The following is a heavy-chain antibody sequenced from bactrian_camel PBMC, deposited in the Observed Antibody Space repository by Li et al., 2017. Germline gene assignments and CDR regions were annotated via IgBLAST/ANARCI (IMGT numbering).Heavy chain of an antibody. D-gene: IGHD7*01. CDR3: AIGPGVARGVIRTCDFES. CDR1: GYTSRNNC. Sequence: DVQLVESGGGSVQAGGSLRLSCVISGYTSRNNCLGWFRRAPGKEREGVARILPGGRTVYYVDSVKGRFTISQDNAKNTVYLQMNSLRPEDTAVYYCAIGPGVARGVIRTCDFESYGLGTQVTVS. CDR2: ILPGGRTV. V-gene: IGHV3S40*01. J-gene: IGHJ6*01.